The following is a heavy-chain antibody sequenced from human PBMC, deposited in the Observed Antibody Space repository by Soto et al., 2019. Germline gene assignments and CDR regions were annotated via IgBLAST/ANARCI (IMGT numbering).Heavy chain of an antibody. CDR2: IYYSGST. V-gene: IGHV4-31*03. Sequence: SETLSLTCTVSGGSISSGGYYWSWIRQHPGKGLEWIGYIYYSGSTYYNPSLKSRVTISVDTSKNQFSLKLSSVTAADTAVYYCARAPRITIFDWFAPSGQGTLVLVSS. CDR3: ARAPRITIFDWFAP. D-gene: IGHD3-3*01. J-gene: IGHJ5*02. CDR1: GGSISSGGYY.